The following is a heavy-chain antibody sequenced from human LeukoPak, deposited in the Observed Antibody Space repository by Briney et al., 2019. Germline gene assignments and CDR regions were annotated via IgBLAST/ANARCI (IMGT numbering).Heavy chain of an antibody. CDR2: ISAYNGNT. Sequence: ASAKVSCKASGYTFTSYGISWVRQAPGQGLEWMGWISAYNGNTNYAQKLQGRVTMTTDTSTSTAYMELRSLRSDDTAVYYCARDGDSGYSYGTSDYWGQGTLVTASS. J-gene: IGHJ4*02. CDR3: ARDGDSGYSYGTSDY. V-gene: IGHV1-18*01. CDR1: GYTFTSYG. D-gene: IGHD5-18*01.